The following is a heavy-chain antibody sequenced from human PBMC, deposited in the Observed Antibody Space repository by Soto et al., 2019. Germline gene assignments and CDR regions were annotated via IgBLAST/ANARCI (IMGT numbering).Heavy chain of an antibody. CDR3: AADTRTSYSGYQLEYFQH. J-gene: IGHJ1*01. Sequence: SVKVSCKASGFTFTSSAMQWVRQARGQRLEWIGWIVVGSGNTNYAQKFQERVTITRDMSTSTAYMELSSLRSEDTAVYYCAADTRTSYSGYQLEYFQHWGQGTLVTVSS. CDR2: IVVGSGNT. V-gene: IGHV1-58*02. CDR1: GFTFTSSA. D-gene: IGHD5-12*01.